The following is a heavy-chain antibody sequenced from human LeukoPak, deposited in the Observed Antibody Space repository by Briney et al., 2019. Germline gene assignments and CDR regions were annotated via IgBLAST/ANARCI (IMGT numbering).Heavy chain of an antibody. J-gene: IGHJ6*03. D-gene: IGHD1-26*01. CDR2: ISASGHST. Sequence: GGSLRLSCAASGFTFSSYAMNWVRQAPGKGLEWVSGISASGHSTYYADSVKGRFTISRDNSKNTLYLQMNSLRAEDTAVYYCAREYGGSYSYYYYYMDVWGKGTTVTVSS. CDR1: GFTFSSYA. CDR3: AREYGGSYSYYYYYMDV. V-gene: IGHV3-23*01.